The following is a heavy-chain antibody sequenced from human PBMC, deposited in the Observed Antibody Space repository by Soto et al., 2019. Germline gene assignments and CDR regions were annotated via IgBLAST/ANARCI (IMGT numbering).Heavy chain of an antibody. CDR2: ISGSGGST. D-gene: IGHD3-22*01. CDR1: GFTFSSYA. J-gene: IGHJ4*02. V-gene: IGHV3-23*01. CDR3: AKVAPRYYYDSSGYPPPDY. Sequence: GGSLRLSCAASGFTFSSYAMSWVRQAPGKGLEWVSAISGSGGSTYYADSVRGRFTISRDNSKNTLYLQMNSLRAEDTAVYYCAKVAPRYYYDSSGYPPPDYWGQGTLVTVSS.